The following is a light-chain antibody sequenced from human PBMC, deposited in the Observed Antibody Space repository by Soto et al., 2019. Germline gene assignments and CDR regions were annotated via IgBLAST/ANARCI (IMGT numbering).Light chain of an antibody. V-gene: IGLV2-8*01. J-gene: IGLJ1*01. Sequence: QSALTQPPSASGSPGQAVTISCTGTSSDVGAYIFVSWYQQHPGKAPKLMVYDVNRRPPGVPDRFFGSKSGNKASLTVSGLQAEDEADYYCVSFAGGTYVFGTGTKVTVL. CDR3: VSFAGGTYV. CDR1: SSDVGAYIF. CDR2: DVN.